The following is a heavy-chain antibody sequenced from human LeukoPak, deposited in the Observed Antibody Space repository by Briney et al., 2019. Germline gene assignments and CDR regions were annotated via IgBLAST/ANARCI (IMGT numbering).Heavy chain of an antibody. D-gene: IGHD6-13*01. CDR2: ISYDGSNK. Sequence: GRSLRLSCAASGFTFSSYAMHWVRQAPGKGLEWVAVISYDGSNKYYADSVKGRFTISRDNSKNTLYLQMNSLRAEDTAVYYCARGHWQLEIRGQGTLVTVSS. V-gene: IGHV3-30-3*01. CDR3: ARGHWQLEI. J-gene: IGHJ4*02. CDR1: GFTFSSYA.